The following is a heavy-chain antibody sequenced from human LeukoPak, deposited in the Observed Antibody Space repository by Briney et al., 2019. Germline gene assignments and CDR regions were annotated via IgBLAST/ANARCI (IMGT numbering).Heavy chain of an antibody. D-gene: IGHD2-21*02. Sequence: GESLKISRKGSGYSFTSYWIGWVRQMPGKGLEWMGIIYPGDSDTRYSPSFQGQVTISADKSISTAYLQWSSLKASGTAMYYCARTLAYCGGDCYGDFDYWGQGTLITVSS. J-gene: IGHJ4*02. V-gene: IGHV5-51*01. CDR1: GYSFTSYW. CDR3: ARTLAYCGGDCYGDFDY. CDR2: IYPGDSDT.